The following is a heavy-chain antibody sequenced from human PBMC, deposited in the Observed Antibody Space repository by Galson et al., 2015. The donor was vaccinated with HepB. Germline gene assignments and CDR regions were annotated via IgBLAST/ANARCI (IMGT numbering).Heavy chain of an antibody. CDR2: IGLTGDNI. CDR1: GFTFSNYA. D-gene: IGHD5-12*01. CDR3: ARYIQRGSGDY. V-gene: IGHV3-23*01. J-gene: IGHJ4*02. Sequence: SLRLSCAASGFTFSNYAMKWVRQAPGKGLEWISVIGLTGDNIHYADSVRGRFTISRDNSKNILYLHMNSLRTDDTALYYCARYIQRGSGDYWGPGALVTVSS.